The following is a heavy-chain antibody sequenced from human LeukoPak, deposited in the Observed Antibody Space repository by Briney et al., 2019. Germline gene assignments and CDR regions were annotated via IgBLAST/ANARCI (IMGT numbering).Heavy chain of an antibody. V-gene: IGHV4-30-4*01. CDR3: AWTGIVGATNIDC. Sequence: SETLSLTCTVSGGSISSGDYYWSWIRQPPGKGLEWIGYIYYSGSTYYNPSLKSRVTISVDKSKNQFSLKLSSVTAADTAVYYCAWTGIVGATNIDCWGQGTLVTVSS. D-gene: IGHD1-26*01. CDR2: IYYSGST. J-gene: IGHJ4*02. CDR1: GGSISSGDYY.